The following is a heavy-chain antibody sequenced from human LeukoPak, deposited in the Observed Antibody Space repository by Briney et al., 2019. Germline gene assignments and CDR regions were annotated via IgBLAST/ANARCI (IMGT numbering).Heavy chain of an antibody. Sequence: ASVKVSCKASGYTFTSYDMHWVRQAPGQGLEWMGIINPSGGSTSYAQTFQGRVTITRDTSTSTVYMELSSQRSEDTAVYYCARQLEMETWYFDYWGQGTLVTVSS. D-gene: IGHD5-24*01. CDR2: INPSGGST. CDR1: GYTFTSYD. V-gene: IGHV1-46*01. CDR3: ARQLEMETWYFDY. J-gene: IGHJ4*02.